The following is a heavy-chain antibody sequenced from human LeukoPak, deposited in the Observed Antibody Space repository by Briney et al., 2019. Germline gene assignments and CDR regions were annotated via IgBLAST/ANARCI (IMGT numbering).Heavy chain of an antibody. CDR1: GGXITSSSHY. CDR3: ARHGRAVAGNFDY. CDR2: IYYSGST. Sequence: SETLSLTCIVSGGXITSSSHYWGWIRQPPGKGLEWIGSIYYSGSTYYNPSLKSRVTISVDTSKNQFSLKLSSVTAADTAVYYCARHGRAVAGNFDYWGQGTLVTVSS. V-gene: IGHV4-39*01. J-gene: IGHJ4*02. D-gene: IGHD6-19*01.